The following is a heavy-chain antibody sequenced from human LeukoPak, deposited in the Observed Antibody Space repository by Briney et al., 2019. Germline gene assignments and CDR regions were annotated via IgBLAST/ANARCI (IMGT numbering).Heavy chain of an antibody. CDR1: GFTVSSNY. D-gene: IGHD3-9*01. CDR3: ARIVYDILTGYLQYNWFDP. CDR2: IYSGGST. Sequence: GGSLRLSCAASGFTVSSNYMSWVRQAPGKGLEWVSVIYSGGSTYYADSVKGRFTISRDNSKNTLYLQMNSLRAEDTAVYYCARIVYDILTGYLQYNWFDPWAQGPRSPSPQ. V-gene: IGHV3-53*01. J-gene: IGHJ5*02.